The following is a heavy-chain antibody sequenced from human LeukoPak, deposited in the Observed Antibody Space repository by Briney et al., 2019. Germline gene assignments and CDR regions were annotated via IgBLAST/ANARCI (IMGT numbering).Heavy chain of an antibody. CDR2: IKQDGSEK. Sequence: TGGSLRLSCAASGFSYNSYWMDWARQAPGKGLEWVATIKQDGSEKYYMDSVKGRFTVSRDNAKSSVYLQMNSVRAEDSAVYYCTRDRPRGEPFDYWGQRTLVTVSS. J-gene: IGHJ4*02. V-gene: IGHV3-7*01. CDR1: GFSYNSYW. D-gene: IGHD1-14*01. CDR3: TRDRPRGEPFDY.